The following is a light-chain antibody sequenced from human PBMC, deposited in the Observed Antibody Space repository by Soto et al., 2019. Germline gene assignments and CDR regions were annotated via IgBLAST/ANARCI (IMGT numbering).Light chain of an antibody. CDR2: EDN. J-gene: IGLJ3*02. CDR1: SGSIASNY. CDR3: QSYDSSNQWV. V-gene: IGLV6-57*01. Sequence: NFMLTQPHSVSESPGKTVIISCTRSSGSIASNYVQWYQQRPGSSPTTVIYEDNQRPSGAPDRFSGSIDRSSNSASLTISGLKTEDEADYYCQSYDSSNQWVFGGGTKLTVL.